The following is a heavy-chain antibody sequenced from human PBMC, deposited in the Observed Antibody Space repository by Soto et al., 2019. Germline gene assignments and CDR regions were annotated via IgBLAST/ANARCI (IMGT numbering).Heavy chain of an antibody. CDR1: GGTFSSYS. CDR3: ARDGGRHSGGIDY. Sequence: QVQLVQSGAEVKKPGSSVKVSCKASGGTFSSYSINWVRQAPGQGLEWMGGIIPIFGTANYAQKFQGRVTITADESTSTAYMELSILRSEDAVVYYCARDGGRHSGGIDYWGQGTLVTVSS. CDR2: IIPIFGTA. D-gene: IGHD1-26*01. V-gene: IGHV1-69*01. J-gene: IGHJ4*02.